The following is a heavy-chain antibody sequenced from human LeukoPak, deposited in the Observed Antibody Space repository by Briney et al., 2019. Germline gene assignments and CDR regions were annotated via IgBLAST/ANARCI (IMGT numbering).Heavy chain of an antibody. Sequence: ASVKVSCKASGYTFTSYYMHWVRQAPGQGLEWMGIINPSGGSTSYAQKFQGRVTMTRDTSTSTVYMELSSLRSEDTAVYYCARDTYTWFGEDKYYFDYWGQGTLVTVSS. CDR2: INPSGGST. V-gene: IGHV1-46*01. J-gene: IGHJ4*02. D-gene: IGHD3-10*01. CDR3: ARDTYTWFGEDKYYFDY. CDR1: GYTFTSYY.